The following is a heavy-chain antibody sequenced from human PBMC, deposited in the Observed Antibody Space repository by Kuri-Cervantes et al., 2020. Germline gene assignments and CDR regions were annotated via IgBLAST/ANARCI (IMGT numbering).Heavy chain of an antibody. J-gene: IGHJ4*02. CDR1: GFTFNNFG. V-gene: IGHV3-30*02. D-gene: IGHD3-22*01. Sequence: GESLKISCAASGFTFNNFGMHWVRQAPGKGLEWVAVIWYDGSNKYYVDFVKGRFTISRDNSKNTLYLQMNSLRAEDTAVYYCAKKVGSGYYFWVLDYWGQGTLVTVSS. CDR2: IWYDGSNK. CDR3: AKKVGSGYYFWVLDY.